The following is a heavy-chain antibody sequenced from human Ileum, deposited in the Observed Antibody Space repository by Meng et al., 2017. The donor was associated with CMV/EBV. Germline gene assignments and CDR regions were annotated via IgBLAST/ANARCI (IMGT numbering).Heavy chain of an antibody. CDR1: GFTVSSNY. Sequence: GESLKISCAASGFTVSSNYMSWVRQAPGKGLEWVSVIYSGGSTYYADSVKGRFTISRDNSKNTLYLQMNSLRAEDTAVYYCAKGGSGSYPTYGMDVWGQGTTVTVSS. D-gene: IGHD1-26*01. V-gene: IGHV3-53*05. CDR3: AKGGSGSYPTYGMDV. CDR2: IYSGGST. J-gene: IGHJ6*02.